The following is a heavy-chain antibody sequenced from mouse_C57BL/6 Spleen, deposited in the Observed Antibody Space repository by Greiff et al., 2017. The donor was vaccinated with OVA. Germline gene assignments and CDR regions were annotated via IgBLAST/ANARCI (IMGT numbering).Heavy chain of an antibody. Sequence: EVQLKESGPELVKPGASVKISCKASGYSFTGYYMNWVKQSPEKSLEWIGEINPSTGGTTYNQKFKAKATLTVDKSSSTAYMQLKSLTSEDSAVYYCASSDGSSWYFDVWGTGTTVTVSS. J-gene: IGHJ1*03. V-gene: IGHV1-42*01. CDR1: GYSFTGYY. CDR3: ASSDGSSWYFDV. CDR2: INPSTGGT. D-gene: IGHD1-1*01.